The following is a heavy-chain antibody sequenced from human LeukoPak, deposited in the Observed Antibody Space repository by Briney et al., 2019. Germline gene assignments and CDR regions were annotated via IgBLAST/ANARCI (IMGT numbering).Heavy chain of an antibody. D-gene: IGHD1-1*01. CDR3: ARRGRTTGTTKWFDP. J-gene: IGHJ5*02. V-gene: IGHV1-8*01. Sequence: GASVTVSYKASGYTFTSYDINWVRQAPGQGLEWMGWMNPNSGNTGYAQKFQGRVTMTRNTSISTAYLELSSLRSEDTAVYYCARRGRTTGTTKWFDPWGQGTLVTVSS. CDR2: MNPNSGNT. CDR1: GYTFTSYD.